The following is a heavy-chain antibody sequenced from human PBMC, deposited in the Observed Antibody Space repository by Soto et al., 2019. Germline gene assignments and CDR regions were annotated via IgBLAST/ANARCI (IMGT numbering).Heavy chain of an antibody. CDR2: IYYSGYT. V-gene: IGHV4-31*03. CDR3: AREGTAWNYAGWFDP. D-gene: IGHD1-7*01. Sequence: SETLSLTCTVSGGSINSGGYYWSWIRQHPGKGLEWIGYIYYSGYTYYNPSLKSRVTISVDTSKNQFSLKLSSVTAADTAVYYCAREGTAWNYAGWFDPWGQGTRVTVSS. J-gene: IGHJ5*02. CDR1: GGSINSGGYY.